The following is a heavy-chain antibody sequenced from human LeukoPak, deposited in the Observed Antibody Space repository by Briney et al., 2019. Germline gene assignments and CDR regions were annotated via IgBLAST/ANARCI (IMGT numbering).Heavy chain of an antibody. Sequence: GGPRGLPFAPSGFTFISYCMPGVRQPPGRGWVGFSNINVDGSSTSYADSVKGRFTISRDNAKNTLYLQMNSLRAEDTAVYYCARVMEPGIAAAGFDYWGQGTLVTVSS. V-gene: IGHV3-74*01. CDR2: INVDGSST. CDR1: GFTFISYC. D-gene: IGHD6-13*01. J-gene: IGHJ4*02. CDR3: ARVMEPGIAAAGFDY.